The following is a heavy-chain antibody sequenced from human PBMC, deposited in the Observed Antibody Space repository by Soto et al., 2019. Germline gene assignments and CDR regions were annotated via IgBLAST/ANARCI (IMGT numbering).Heavy chain of an antibody. CDR3: ARGTGYYGSGSAYYYYGMDV. D-gene: IGHD3-10*01. J-gene: IGHJ6*02. CDR2: INHSGST. Sequence: AETLSLTCAVYGGSFSGYYWSWIRQPPGKGLEWIGEINHSGSTNYNPSLKSRVTISVDTSKNQFSLKLSSVTAADTAVYYCARGTGYYGSGSAYYYYGMDVWGQGTTVTVSS. CDR1: GGSFSGYY. V-gene: IGHV4-34*01.